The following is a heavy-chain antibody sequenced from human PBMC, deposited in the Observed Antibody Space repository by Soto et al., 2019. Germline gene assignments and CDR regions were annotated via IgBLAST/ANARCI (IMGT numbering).Heavy chain of an antibody. V-gene: IGHV4-39*01. D-gene: IGHD2-15*01. CDR3: ARHEADIVVVVAARGWFDP. Sequence: SETLSLTCTVSGGSISSSSYYWGWIRQPPGKGLEWIGSIYYSGSTYYNPSLKSRVTISVDTSKNQFSLKLSSVTAADTAVYYCARHEADIVVVVAARGWFDPWGQGTLVTVSS. CDR1: GGSISSSSYY. CDR2: IYYSGST. J-gene: IGHJ5*02.